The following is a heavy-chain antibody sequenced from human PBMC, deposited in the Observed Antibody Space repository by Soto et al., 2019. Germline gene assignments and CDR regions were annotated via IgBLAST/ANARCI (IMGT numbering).Heavy chain of an antibody. CDR1: GGTFSSYA. V-gene: IGHV1-69*01. J-gene: IGHJ6*02. CDR2: IIPIFGTA. Sequence: QVQLVQSGAEVKKPGSSVKVSCKASGGTFSSYAISWVRQAPGQGLEWMGGIIPIFGTANYAQKFQGRVTITADESTSTAYMELSSLRSEDTAVYYCARVVSTTISFYYYYGMDVWGQGTTFTVSS. CDR3: ARVVSTTISFYYYYGMDV. D-gene: IGHD1-26*01.